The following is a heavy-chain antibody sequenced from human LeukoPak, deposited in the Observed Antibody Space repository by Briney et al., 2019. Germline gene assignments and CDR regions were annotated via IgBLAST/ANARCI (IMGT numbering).Heavy chain of an antibody. CDR3: AKDRSPVRSYCSGGSCWGPNWFDP. Sequence: GGSLRLSCAASGFTFSSYAMSWVRQAPGKGLEWVSAISGSGGSTYYADSVKGRFTISRDNSKNTLYLQMNSLRAEDTAVYYCAKDRSPVRSYCSGGSCWGPNWFDPWGQGTLVTVSS. CDR1: GFTFSSYA. J-gene: IGHJ5*02. D-gene: IGHD2-15*01. V-gene: IGHV3-23*01. CDR2: ISGSGGST.